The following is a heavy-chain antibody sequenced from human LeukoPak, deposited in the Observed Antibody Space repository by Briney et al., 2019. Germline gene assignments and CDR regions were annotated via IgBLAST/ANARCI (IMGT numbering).Heavy chain of an antibody. V-gene: IGHV4-34*01. D-gene: IGHD5-12*01. CDR3: ARAGNGYAIDY. CDR1: GGSFSGYY. CDR2: VYYSGST. J-gene: IGHJ4*02. Sequence: PSETLSLTCAVYGGSFSGYYWSWIRQPPGKGLEWIGSVYYSGSTYYNPSLKSRVTISVDTSNNQFSLKLNSVTAADTAIYYCARAGNGYAIDYWGQGTLVTVSS.